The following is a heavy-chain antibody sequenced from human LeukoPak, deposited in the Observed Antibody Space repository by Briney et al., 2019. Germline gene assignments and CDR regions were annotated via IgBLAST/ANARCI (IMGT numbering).Heavy chain of an antibody. CDR1: GGSFSDYY. CDR2: IYYTET. D-gene: IGHD7-27*01. Sequence: SETLSLTCTVSGGSFSDYYWSWLRQSPGKGLEWIGYIYYTETSYNPSLKSRVTISADTSKNQFSLKSYSVTAADTAVYYCATRKLGNDYWGQGTLVTVSS. V-gene: IGHV4-59*01. CDR3: ATRKLGNDY. J-gene: IGHJ4*02.